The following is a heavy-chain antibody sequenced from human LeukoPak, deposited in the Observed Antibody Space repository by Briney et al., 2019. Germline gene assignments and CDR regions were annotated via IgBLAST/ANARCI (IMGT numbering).Heavy chain of an antibody. CDR3: ARGQWLTTVIIDY. CDR1: GRSISSGSYD. Sequence: SQSLSLTWTVSGRSISSGSYDWSWIRQPAGKGLEWIGRIYTSGSTNYNPSLKSRVTISVDTSKNQFSRKLSSVTAADTAVYYCARGQWLTTVIIDYWGQGTLVTVSS. CDR2: IYTSGST. J-gene: IGHJ4*02. V-gene: IGHV4-61*02. D-gene: IGHD4-17*01.